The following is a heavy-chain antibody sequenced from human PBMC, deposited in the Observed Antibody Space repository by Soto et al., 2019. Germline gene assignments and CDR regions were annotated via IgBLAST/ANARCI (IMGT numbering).Heavy chain of an antibody. J-gene: IGHJ4*02. D-gene: IGHD3-22*01. CDR3: ARRGDSSGYMDY. Sequence: LGESLKISCKGSGYSFTKYWIALVRQMPGKSLEWMGIIYPGDSDTRYSPSFQGQVTISADKSINTAYLQWSSLKASDTAMYYCARRGDSSGYMDYWGQGILVTVSS. CDR1: GYSFTKYW. V-gene: IGHV5-51*01. CDR2: IYPGDSDT.